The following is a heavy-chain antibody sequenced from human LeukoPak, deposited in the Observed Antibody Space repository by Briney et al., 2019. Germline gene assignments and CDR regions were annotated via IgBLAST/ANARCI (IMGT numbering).Heavy chain of an antibody. V-gene: IGHV3-7*01. J-gene: IGHJ4*02. CDR2: IKEDGSEK. CDR3: AVMSNYYDSSAYYPFHY. D-gene: IGHD3-22*01. Sequence: GGSLRLSCAASGFTFSSYWMSWVRQAPGKGPEWVANIKEDGSEKYFVGSVKGRFTISRDNAKTSLFLQMDSLRAEDTAVYYCAVMSNYYDSSAYYPFHYWGQGTLVTVSS. CDR1: GFTFSSYW.